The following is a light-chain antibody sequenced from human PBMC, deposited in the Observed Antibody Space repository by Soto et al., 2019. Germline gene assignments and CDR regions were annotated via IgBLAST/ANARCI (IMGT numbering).Light chain of an antibody. CDR2: GAS. J-gene: IGKJ2*01. CDR3: QQYNNWPPVT. CDR1: QSVSSN. V-gene: IGKV3-15*01. Sequence: EIVMTQSPATLSVSPGERATLSCRASQSVSSNFAWYQQKPGQAPRLLIYGASTRATGIPARFSGSGSGTEFTLTISSLQSADFAVYYCQQYNNWPPVTFGQGTKLEIK.